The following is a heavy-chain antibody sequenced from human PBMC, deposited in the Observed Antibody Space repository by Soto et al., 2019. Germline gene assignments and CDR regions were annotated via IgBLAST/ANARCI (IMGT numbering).Heavy chain of an antibody. D-gene: IGHD2-15*01. J-gene: IGHJ4*02. CDR3: ARDIVVVVARLAGY. Sequence: PGGSLRLSCAASGFTFSSYAMHWVRQAPGKGLEWVAVISYDGSNKYYADSVKGRFTISRDNSKNTLYLQMNSLRAGDTAVYYCARDIVVVVARLAGYWGQGTLVTVSS. CDR2: ISYDGSNK. V-gene: IGHV3-30-3*01. CDR1: GFTFSSYA.